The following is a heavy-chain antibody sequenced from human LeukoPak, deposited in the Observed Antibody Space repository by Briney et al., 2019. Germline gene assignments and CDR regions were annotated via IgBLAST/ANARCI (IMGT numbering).Heavy chain of an antibody. CDR3: AQQVGYCSSGSCYFTY. D-gene: IGHD2-15*01. J-gene: IGHJ1*01. Sequence: GGSLRLSCTASGFTLSSSAMSWVRQAPGKGLEWVSTVIGGRGTTFYADSVKGRFTISRDNSKNTLSLQMNSLRAEDTAVYYCAQQVGYCSSGSCYFTYWGQGTLVTVSS. CDR2: VIGGRGTT. CDR1: GFTLSSSA. V-gene: IGHV3-23*01.